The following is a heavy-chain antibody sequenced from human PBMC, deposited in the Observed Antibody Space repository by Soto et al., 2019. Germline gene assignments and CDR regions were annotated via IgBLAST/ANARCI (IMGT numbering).Heavy chain of an antibody. CDR3: ARGSEQLVPTDYCSGGSCYPRDYYYYYMDV. D-gene: IGHD2-15*01. Sequence: GGSLSLSCAASGFTFSSYWMSWVRHAQGKGLEWVANIKQDGSEKYYVDSVKGRFTNSRDNAKNPLYLQMNSLRAEAASVDYCARGSEQLVPTDYCSGGSCYPRDYYYYYMDVWGKGTTVTVSS. CDR1: GFTFSSYW. CDR2: IKQDGSEK. V-gene: IGHV3-7*04. J-gene: IGHJ6*03.